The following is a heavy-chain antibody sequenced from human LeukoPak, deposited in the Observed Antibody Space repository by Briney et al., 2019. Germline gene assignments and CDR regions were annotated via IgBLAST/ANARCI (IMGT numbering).Heavy chain of an antibody. CDR1: GFTFSSYG. CDR3: ARDRGDPDYYFDQ. D-gene: IGHD7-27*01. Sequence: GGSLRLSCAASGFTFSSYGIHWVRRAPGKGLEWVAVVWYDGSEKYYADSVKGRFTISRDNSKNTLYLQMNSLRAEDAAIYYCARDRGDPDYYFDQWGQGTLVTVSS. V-gene: IGHV3-33*01. CDR2: VWYDGSEK. J-gene: IGHJ4*02.